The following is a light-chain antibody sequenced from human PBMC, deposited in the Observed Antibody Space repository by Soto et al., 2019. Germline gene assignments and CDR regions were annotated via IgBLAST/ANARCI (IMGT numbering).Light chain of an antibody. CDR3: QHYGSSPPLYT. V-gene: IGKV3-20*01. CDR2: SVS. CDR1: QSVSSSY. J-gene: IGKJ2*01. Sequence: DIVLTQSPGTLSLSPGERATFSCRASQSVSSSYLAWYQRKPGRTPRLLVSSVSTRATGIPDRFSGSGSGTDFTLTISRLEPEDFAVYYCQHYGSSPPLYTFGQGTKLEIK.